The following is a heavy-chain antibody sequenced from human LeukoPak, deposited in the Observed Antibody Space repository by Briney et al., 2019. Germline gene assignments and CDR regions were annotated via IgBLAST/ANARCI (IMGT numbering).Heavy chain of an antibody. D-gene: IGHD2-2*01. CDR3: AREIGYCSSTSCSWFDP. CDR1: GYTFTGYY. J-gene: IGHJ5*02. CDR2: INPNSGGT. Sequence: ASVKVSCKASGYTFTGYYMHWVRQAPGQGLEWMGWINPNSGGTNYAQKFQGRVTMTRDTSISTAYMELSRLRSDDTAVYYCAREIGYCSSTSCSWFDPWGQGTLVTVSS. V-gene: IGHV1-2*02.